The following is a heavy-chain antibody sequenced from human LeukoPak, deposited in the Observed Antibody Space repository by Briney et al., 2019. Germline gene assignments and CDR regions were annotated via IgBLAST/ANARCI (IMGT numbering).Heavy chain of an antibody. J-gene: IGHJ4*02. D-gene: IGHD2-2*01. Sequence: SQTLSLTCTVSGGAISSGDYYWSWIRQPPGKGLEWIGYIYYSGSTYYNPSLKSRVTISVATSKNQFSLKLSSVTAADTAVYYCARVRQLPLGFDYWGQGTLVTVSS. CDR3: ARVRQLPLGFDY. CDR1: GGAISSGDYY. V-gene: IGHV4-30-4*01. CDR2: IYYSGST.